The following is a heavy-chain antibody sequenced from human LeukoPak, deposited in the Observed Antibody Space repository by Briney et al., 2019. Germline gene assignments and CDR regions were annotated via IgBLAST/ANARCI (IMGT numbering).Heavy chain of an antibody. Sequence: ASVKVSCKASGYTFTGYYMHWVRQAPAQGLEWMGWINLNSGGTNYAQKFQGRVTMTRDTSISTAYMELSRLRSDDTAVYYCARAPHKTIVGAIAYWGQGTLVTVSS. D-gene: IGHD1-26*01. CDR2: INLNSGGT. J-gene: IGHJ4*02. CDR3: ARAPHKTIVGAIAY. V-gene: IGHV1-2*02. CDR1: GYTFTGYY.